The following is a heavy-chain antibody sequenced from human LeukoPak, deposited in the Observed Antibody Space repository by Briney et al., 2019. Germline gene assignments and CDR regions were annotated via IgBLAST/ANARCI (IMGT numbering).Heavy chain of an antibody. V-gene: IGHV5-51*01. CDR2: IFPGDSGT. CDR3: ARHTIYDSSGIDY. J-gene: IGHJ4*02. D-gene: IGHD3-22*01. CDR1: GYTFTNYW. Sequence: GESLKISCKASGYTFTNYWIGWVRQMPGKGLEWMGSIFPGDSGTRYSPSFQGQVTISADKSISTAFLQWSSLKASDTAIYYCARHTIYDSSGIDYWGQGTLVTVSS.